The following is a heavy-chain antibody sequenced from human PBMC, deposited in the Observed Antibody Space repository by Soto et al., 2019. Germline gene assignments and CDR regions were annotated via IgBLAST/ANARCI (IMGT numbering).Heavy chain of an antibody. J-gene: IGHJ4*02. D-gene: IGHD3-9*01. CDR3: TKGSHYDILTAYHAFDF. CDR2: ISGGGGGT. CDR1: GFTFSNYA. V-gene: IGHV3-23*01. Sequence: PGGSLRLSCAASGFTFSNYALNWVRHAPGKGLELVSGISGGGGGTHYTDSVKGRFTISRDNSKISVFLQMNSLRAEDTAVYFCTKGSHYDILTAYHAFDFWGPGTLVTVS.